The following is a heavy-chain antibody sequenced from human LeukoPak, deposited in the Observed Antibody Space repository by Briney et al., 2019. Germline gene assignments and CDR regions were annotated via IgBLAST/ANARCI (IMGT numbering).Heavy chain of an antibody. CDR3: ARQLGYCSDGSCYFDS. Sequence: PGGSLRLSCAASGFTFSNYAMRWVRQAPGRGLEWVSAISNNGGATYYADSVKGRFTISRDNSKNTLFVQMSSMRAEDTAVYHCARQLGYCSDGSCYFDSWGQGTLVTVSS. J-gene: IGHJ4*02. CDR1: GFTFSNYA. V-gene: IGHV3-23*01. CDR2: ISNNGGAT. D-gene: IGHD2-15*01.